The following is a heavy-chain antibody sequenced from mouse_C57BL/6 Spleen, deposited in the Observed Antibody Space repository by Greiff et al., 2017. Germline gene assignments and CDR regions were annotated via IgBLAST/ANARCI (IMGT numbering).Heavy chain of an antibody. Sequence: VQLQQPGAELARPGASVKLSCKASGYTFTSYGIRWVKQRTGRGLEWIGEIYPRSGSTYYNEKFKGKATLTVDKSSSTAYMELRSLTSEDSAVYFGVRSPACGRYAWFAYWGQGTLVTVSA. J-gene: IGHJ3*01. CDR3: VRSPACGRYAWFAY. V-gene: IGHV1-81*01. CDR1: GYTFTSYG. CDR2: IYPRSGST. D-gene: IGHD1-1*02.